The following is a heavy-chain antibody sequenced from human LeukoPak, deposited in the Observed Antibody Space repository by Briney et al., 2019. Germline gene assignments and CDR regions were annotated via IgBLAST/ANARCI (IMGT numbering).Heavy chain of an antibody. CDR2: IFDTGST. CDR3: ARNYYYGSATYYYFDY. D-gene: IGHD3-10*01. V-gene: IGHV4-59*01. J-gene: IGHJ4*02. CDR1: GASISGYN. Sequence: NPSETLSLTCTVTGASISGYNWSWIRQTPGKGLEWIGYIFDTGSTNYNPSLKSRVTMSVDTSKKQFSLRLSSVTAADTAVYYCARNYYYGSATYYYFDYWGQGTLVTVSS.